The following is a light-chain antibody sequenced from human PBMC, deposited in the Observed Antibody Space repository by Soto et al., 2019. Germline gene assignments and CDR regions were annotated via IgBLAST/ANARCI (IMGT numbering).Light chain of an antibody. CDR1: QAISTW. J-gene: IGKJ1*01. CDR3: QQANSFPRT. V-gene: IGKV1D-12*01. Sequence: DIQMTPSPSSVSASVGDRVTITCRASQAISTWLAWYQQNPGKAPKLLIYSASNLQRGVPSRFSGSGSGTDFTLTISSLQPEDFATYYCQQANSFPRTFGQGTKVEIK. CDR2: SAS.